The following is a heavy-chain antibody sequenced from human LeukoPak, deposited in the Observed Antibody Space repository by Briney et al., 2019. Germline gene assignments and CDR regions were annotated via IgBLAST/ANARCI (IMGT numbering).Heavy chain of an antibody. CDR3: ARADPFFDSSGYHCAFDI. J-gene: IGHJ3*02. V-gene: IGHV1-2*02. CDR2: INPNSGGT. D-gene: IGHD3-22*01. CDR1: GYTFTGYY. Sequence: RASVKVSCKASGYTFTGYYMHWVRQAPGQGLEWMGWINPNSGGTNYAQKFQGRVTMTRDTSISTAYMELSRLRSDDTAVYYCARADPFFDSSGYHCAFDIWGQGTMVTVSS.